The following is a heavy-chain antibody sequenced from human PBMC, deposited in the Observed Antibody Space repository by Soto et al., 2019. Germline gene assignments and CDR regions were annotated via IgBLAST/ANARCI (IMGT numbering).Heavy chain of an antibody. CDR1: GFSLSTSGVG. CDR3: AHSLDYGSGSYFIY. D-gene: IGHD3-10*01. CDR2: IYWDDDK. V-gene: IGHV2-5*02. J-gene: IGHJ4*02. Sequence: QITLKESGPPLVKPTQTLTLTCTFSGFSLSTSGVGVGWIRQPPGKALEWLALIYWDDDKRYSPSLKSRLTITQDTSKNQVVLTMTNMDPVDTATYYCAHSLDYGSGSYFIYRGQGTLVTVSS.